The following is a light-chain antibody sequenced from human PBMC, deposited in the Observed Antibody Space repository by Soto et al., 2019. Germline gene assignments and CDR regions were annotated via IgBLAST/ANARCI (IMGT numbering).Light chain of an antibody. J-gene: IGLJ2*01. Sequence: QSALTQPASVSGSLGQSITISCTGSSSDVGRYNLVSWYQQHPGKAPKLLIYEDIERPSGVSNRFSGSKSGNTASLTISGPQTEDEADYYCCSYAGGTSVVFGGGTKLTVL. CDR1: SSDVGRYNL. V-gene: IGLV2-23*01. CDR2: EDI. CDR3: CSYAGGTSVV.